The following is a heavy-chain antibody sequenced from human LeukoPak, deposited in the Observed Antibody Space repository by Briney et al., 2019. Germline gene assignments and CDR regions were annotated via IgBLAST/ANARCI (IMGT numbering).Heavy chain of an antibody. CDR1: GGSISSSSYY. CDR2: INHSGST. J-gene: IGHJ5*02. V-gene: IGHV4-39*07. CDR3: ARGVVCSGGSCYSIHVVGIQKNWFDP. D-gene: IGHD2-15*01. Sequence: PSETLSLTCTVSGGSISSSSYYWSWIRQPPGKGLEWIGEINHSGSTNYNPSLKSRVTISVDTSKNQFSLKLSSVTAADTAVYYCARGVVCSGGSCYSIHVVGIQKNWFDPWGQGTLVTVSS.